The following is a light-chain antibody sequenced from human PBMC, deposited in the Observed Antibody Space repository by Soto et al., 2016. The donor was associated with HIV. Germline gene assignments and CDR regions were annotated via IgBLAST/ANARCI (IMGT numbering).Light chain of an antibody. Sequence: IRMTQSPSSYSASIGDRVNITCRASQDISTYLAWYQQKPGQAPKLLIYATSTLQSGVPSRFTGSGSGTDFTLTISCLQSEDFATYYCQQYYSDVARSFGGGTKVEIK. CDR1: QDISTY. CDR2: ATS. CDR3: QQYYSDVARS. V-gene: IGKV1-8*01. J-gene: IGKJ4*01.